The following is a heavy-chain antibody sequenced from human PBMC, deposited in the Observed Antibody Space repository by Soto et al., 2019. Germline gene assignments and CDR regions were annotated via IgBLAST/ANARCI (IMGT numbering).Heavy chain of an antibody. CDR1: GFTFSSYS. CDR3: ARGRTSSPSAFDI. Sequence: GGSLRLSCAASGFTFSSYSMNWVRQAPGKGLEWVSSISSSSSYIYYADSVKGRFTISRDNAKNSLYLQMNSLRAEDTAVYYCARGRTSSPSAFDIWGQGTMVTVS. V-gene: IGHV3-21*01. J-gene: IGHJ3*02. D-gene: IGHD2-2*01. CDR2: ISSSSSYI.